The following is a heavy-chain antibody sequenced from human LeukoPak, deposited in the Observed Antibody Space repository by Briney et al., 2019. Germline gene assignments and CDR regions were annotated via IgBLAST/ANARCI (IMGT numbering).Heavy chain of an antibody. CDR2: IYTSGST. J-gene: IGHJ6*03. CDR1: GGSISSDSHY. Sequence: PSQTLSLTCTVSGGSISSDSHYWSWVRQPAGKGLEWIGRIYTSGSTNDNPSLKSRVTISVDTSKNQLSLELSSVTAADTAVYYCARSGSSNPYYYYYYYMDVWGKGTTVTVSS. CDR3: ARSGSSNPYYYYYYYMDV. D-gene: IGHD1-26*01. V-gene: IGHV4-61*02.